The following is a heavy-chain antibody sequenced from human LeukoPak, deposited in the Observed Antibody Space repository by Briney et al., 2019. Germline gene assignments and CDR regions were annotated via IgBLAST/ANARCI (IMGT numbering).Heavy chain of an antibody. CDR2: IDTDGSFT. CDR3: ASLYYDILTGYYRDDAFDI. V-gene: IGHV3-74*01. D-gene: IGHD3-9*01. CDR1: GFTFSSYW. J-gene: IGHJ3*02. Sequence: GGSLRLSCAASGFTFSSYWMHWVRQAPGKGLVWVSRIDTDGSFTSYADSVKGRFTISRDNSKNMLYLQMNSLRAEDTAVYYCASLYYDILTGYYRDDAFDIWGQGTMVTVSS.